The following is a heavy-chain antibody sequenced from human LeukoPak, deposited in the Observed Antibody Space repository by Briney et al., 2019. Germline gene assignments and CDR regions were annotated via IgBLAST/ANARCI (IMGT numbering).Heavy chain of an antibody. CDR3: ARDPGYYGMDV. CDR1: GYTFTSYG. V-gene: IGHV1-69*13. J-gene: IGHJ6*02. Sequence: ASVKVSCKASGYTFTSYGISWVRQAPGQGLEWMGGIIPIFGTANYAQKFQGRVTITADESTSTAYMELSSLRSEDTAVYYCARDPGYYGMDVWSQGTTVTVSS. CDR2: IIPIFGTA.